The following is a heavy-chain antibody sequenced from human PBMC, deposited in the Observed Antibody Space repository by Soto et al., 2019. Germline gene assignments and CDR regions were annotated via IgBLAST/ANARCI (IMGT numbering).Heavy chain of an antibody. J-gene: IGHJ6*02. CDR1: GYTFTSYY. CDR3: ARARSIYSYGHEYYYYYGMDV. Sequence: GASVKVSCKASGYTFTSYYMHWVRQAPGQGLEWMGIINPSGGSTSYAQKFQGRVTMTRDTSTSTVYMELSSLRSEDTAVYYCARARSIYSYGHEYYYYYGMDVWGQGTTVTVSS. D-gene: IGHD5-18*01. CDR2: INPSGGST. V-gene: IGHV1-46*01.